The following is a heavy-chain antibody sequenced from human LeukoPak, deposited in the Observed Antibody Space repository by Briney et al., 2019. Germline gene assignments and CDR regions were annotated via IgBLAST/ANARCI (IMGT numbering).Heavy chain of an antibody. D-gene: IGHD6-19*01. CDR2: IYYSGST. CDR1: GGSISSSSYY. J-gene: IGHJ6*02. CDR3: AGDRSSGWYGYYYYGMDV. V-gene: IGHV4-39*01. Sequence: SETLSLTCTVSGGSISSSSYYWGWIRQPPGKGLEWIGSIYYSGSTYYNPSLKSRVTISVDTSKNQFSLKLSYVTAADTAVYYCAGDRSSGWYGYYYYGMDVWGQGTTVTVSS.